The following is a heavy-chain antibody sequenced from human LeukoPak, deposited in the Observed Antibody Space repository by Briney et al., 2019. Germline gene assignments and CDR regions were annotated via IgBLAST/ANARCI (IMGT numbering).Heavy chain of an antibody. D-gene: IGHD6-13*01. J-gene: IGHJ5*02. CDR3: ACPKRRCFIAGAVFLP. CDR1: GYTFTGYY. Sequence: SVTVSCKASGYTFTGYYMYWVRQAPGQRREWMGRINPNSVGTNYVQKFQGRVTITRDTSISTAYMQLSRLRCDDPTADCYACPKRRCFIAGAVFLPWGQGTLVTVPS. CDR2: INPNSVGT. V-gene: IGHV1-2*06.